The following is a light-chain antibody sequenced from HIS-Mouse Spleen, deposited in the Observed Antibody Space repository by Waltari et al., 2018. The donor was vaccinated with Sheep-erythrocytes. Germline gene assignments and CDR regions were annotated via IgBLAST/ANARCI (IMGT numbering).Light chain of an antibody. CDR3: CSYAGSSTWV. CDR2: EGS. CDR1: SSDVGGYNY. J-gene: IGLJ3*02. V-gene: IGLV2-23*01. Sequence: QSALTQPRSVSGSPGQSVTISCTGTSSDVGGYNYVSWYQQHPGKAPKLMIYEGSKRPSGVSNGFSGSKSGNTASLTISGLQAEDEADYYCCSYAGSSTWVFGGGTKLTVL.